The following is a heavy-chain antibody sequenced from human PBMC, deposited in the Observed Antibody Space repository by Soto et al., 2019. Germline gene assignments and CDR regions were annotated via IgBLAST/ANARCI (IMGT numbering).Heavy chain of an antibody. CDR3: ARVFYDSSGYYSYFDY. Sequence: QVQLVQSGAEEKKPGASVKVSCKASGYTFTSYAMHWVRQAPGQRLEWMGWINAGNGNTKYSQKFQGRVTITRDTSASTAYMELSSLRSEDTAVYYCARVFYDSSGYYSYFDYWGQGTLVTVSS. D-gene: IGHD3-22*01. J-gene: IGHJ4*02. CDR1: GYTFTSYA. CDR2: INAGNGNT. V-gene: IGHV1-3*05.